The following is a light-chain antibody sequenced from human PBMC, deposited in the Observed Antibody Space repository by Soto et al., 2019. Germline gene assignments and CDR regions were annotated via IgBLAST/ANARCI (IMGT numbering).Light chain of an antibody. J-gene: IGLJ3*02. V-gene: IGLV1-47*02. CDR1: SSNIGSDY. Sequence: QSVLTQPPSASGTPGQRVTISCSGTSSNIGSDYVYWYQQLPGTAPKLLIYSTNQRPSGVPDRISGSKSGTSATLAISGLRFEDEADYYCAVWDDTVSGGVFGGGTKLTVL. CDR3: AVWDDTVSGGV. CDR2: STN.